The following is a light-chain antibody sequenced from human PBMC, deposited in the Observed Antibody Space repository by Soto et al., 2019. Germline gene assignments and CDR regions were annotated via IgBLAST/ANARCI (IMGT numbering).Light chain of an antibody. CDR3: QQADTFPIT. CDR1: QSISSY. J-gene: IGKJ5*01. V-gene: IGKV1-39*01. CDR2: SAS. Sequence: IQLTQSPSSLSASVGDRVTITCRASQSISSYLNWYQQKPGKAPKLLIYSASSLQSGVPSRFSGSGFGTDFTLTISSLQPEDFATYYCQQADTFPITFGQGTRLEIK.